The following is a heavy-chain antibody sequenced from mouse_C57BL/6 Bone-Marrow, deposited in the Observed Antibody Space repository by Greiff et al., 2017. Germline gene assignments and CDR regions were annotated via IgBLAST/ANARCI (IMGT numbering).Heavy chain of an antibody. Sequence: EVMLVESGGGLVQSGRSLRLSCATSGFTFSDFYMEWVRQAPGKGLEWIAASRNKANDYTTEYSASVKGRFIVSRDTSQSILYLQMNALRAEDTAIYYCARDAGLQGAMDYWGQGTSVTVSS. D-gene: IGHD2-4*01. J-gene: IGHJ4*01. CDR1: GFTFSDFY. V-gene: IGHV7-1*01. CDR3: ARDAGLQGAMDY. CDR2: SRNKANDYTT.